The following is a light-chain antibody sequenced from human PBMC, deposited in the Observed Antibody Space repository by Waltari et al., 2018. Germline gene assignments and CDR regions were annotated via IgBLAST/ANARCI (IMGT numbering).Light chain of an antibody. CDR3: AAWDDSLNGHWV. CDR1: SPNIASNT. CDR2: SNN. V-gene: IGLV1-44*01. Sequence: QSVLTQPPSASGTPGQRVTISCSGSSPNIASNTVNWYQQLPGTAPKLLIYSNNQRPSGVPDRFSGSKSGTSASRAISGLQSEDEADYYCAAWDDSLNGHWVFGGGTKLTVL. J-gene: IGLJ3*02.